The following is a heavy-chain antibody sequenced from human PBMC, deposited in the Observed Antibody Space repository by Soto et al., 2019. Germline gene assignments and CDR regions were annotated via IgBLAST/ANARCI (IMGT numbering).Heavy chain of an antibody. CDR1: GYSFATYW. Sequence: GEFLKISCKASGYSFATYWIAWVRQMPGKGLEWMGIIYPGDSDTRYSPSFQGQVTISADKSISTAYLQWSSLQASDTAIYYCARHPKYISGWVYFDYWGQGTLVTVSS. CDR3: ARHPKYISGWVYFDY. CDR2: IYPGDSDT. J-gene: IGHJ4*02. D-gene: IGHD6-19*01. V-gene: IGHV5-51*01.